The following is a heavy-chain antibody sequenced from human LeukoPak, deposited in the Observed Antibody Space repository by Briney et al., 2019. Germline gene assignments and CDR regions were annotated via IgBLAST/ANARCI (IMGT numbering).Heavy chain of an antibody. Sequence: SETLSLTCTVSGGSISSYYWSWIRQPPEKGLEWIGYIYYSGSTNYNPSLKSRVTISVDTSKNQFSLKLSSVTAADTAVYYCARGKVFGVVPMYYFDYWGQGTLVTVSS. CDR1: GGSISSYY. V-gene: IGHV4-59*12. CDR2: IYYSGST. D-gene: IGHD3-3*01. J-gene: IGHJ4*02. CDR3: ARGKVFGVVPMYYFDY.